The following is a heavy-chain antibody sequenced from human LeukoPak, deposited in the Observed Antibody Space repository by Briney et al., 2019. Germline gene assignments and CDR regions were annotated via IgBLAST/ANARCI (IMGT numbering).Heavy chain of an antibody. J-gene: IGHJ5*02. CDR1: GDSISNNYL. D-gene: IGHD3-10*01. Sequence: SETLSLTCAVSGDSISNNYLWRWVRQFPGKGLEYIGEIYRTGRTNYNPSLKSRVTISVDKSKNQFSLKLSSVTAADTAVYYCARVLYWFDPWGQGTLVTVSS. CDR3: ARVLYWFDP. V-gene: IGHV4-4*02. CDR2: IYRTGRT.